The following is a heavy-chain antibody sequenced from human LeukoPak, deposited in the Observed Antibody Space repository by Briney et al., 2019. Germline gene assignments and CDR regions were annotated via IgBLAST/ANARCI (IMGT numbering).Heavy chain of an antibody. V-gene: IGHV3-7*01. D-gene: IGHD3-3*01. CDR1: GFTFSSYW. CDR3: AKDRLTIFGVVIDY. CDR2: IKQDGSEK. Sequence: GGSLRLSCAASGFTFSSYWMSWVRQAPGKGLEWVANIKQDGSEKYYVDSVKGRFTISRDNAKNSLYLQMNSLRAEDTAVYYCAKDRLTIFGVVIDYWGQGTLVTVSS. J-gene: IGHJ4*02.